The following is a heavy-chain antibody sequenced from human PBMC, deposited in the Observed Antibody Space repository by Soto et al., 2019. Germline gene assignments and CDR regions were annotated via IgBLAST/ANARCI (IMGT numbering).Heavy chain of an antibody. CDR2: ISHNGGST. V-gene: IGHV3-23*01. J-gene: IGHJ3*01. Sequence: GGSLRLSCTASGFSFRPYAMTWVRQAPGKGLEWLSAISHNGGSTYYADSVQGRFTISRDNSLNTLYLQLTSLRDADTALYYCARIVVRVFSDAFDLWGQ. D-gene: IGHD2-15*01. CDR3: ARIVVRVFSDAFDL. CDR1: GFSFRPYA.